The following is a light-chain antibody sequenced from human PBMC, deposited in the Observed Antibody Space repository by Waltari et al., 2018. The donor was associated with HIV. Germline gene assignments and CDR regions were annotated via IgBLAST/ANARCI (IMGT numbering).Light chain of an antibody. J-gene: IGLJ1*01. CDR1: SSDVVGYNY. CDR3: SSYTSSSTLV. Sequence: QSALTQPASVSGSPGQSITIPCTGTSSDVVGYNYVSWFQQHPGKAPQLIIYEVSNRPSGVSNRFSGSKSGNTASLTISGLQAEDEADYYCSSYTSSSTLVFGTGTKVTVL. V-gene: IGLV2-14*01. CDR2: EVS.